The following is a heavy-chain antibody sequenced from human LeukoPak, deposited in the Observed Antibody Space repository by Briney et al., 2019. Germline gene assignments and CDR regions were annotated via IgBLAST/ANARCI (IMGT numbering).Heavy chain of an antibody. CDR3: AREGSGYDY. CDR2: IKKDGSEK. J-gene: IGHJ4*02. V-gene: IGHV3-7*01. Sequence: GGSLRLSCVASGFTLSRHWMSWVRQAPGSGLEWVANIKKDGSEKNYVDSVKGRFTISRDNAKNLVYLQMTSLRVEDTATYYCAREGSGYDYWGQGTLVVVSS. CDR1: GFTLSRHW. D-gene: IGHD2-15*01.